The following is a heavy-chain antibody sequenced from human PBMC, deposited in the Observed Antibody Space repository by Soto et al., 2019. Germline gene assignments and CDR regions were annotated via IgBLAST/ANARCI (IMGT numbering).Heavy chain of an antibody. CDR1: GFTFSVYA. J-gene: IGHJ6*02. D-gene: IGHD2-21*02. CDR3: ASLGVGDWANYYYYYGMDA. CDR2: VTASGGST. Sequence: EVQLLESGGGFVQPGGSLRLSCAASGFTFSVYAMTWVRQAPGKGLEWVSAVTASGGSTYSADSVKGRFTISRDNSKNTLFLQMNSLRAEDTAVYYCASLGVGDWANYYYYYGMDAWGQGTTVTVSS. V-gene: IGHV3-23*01.